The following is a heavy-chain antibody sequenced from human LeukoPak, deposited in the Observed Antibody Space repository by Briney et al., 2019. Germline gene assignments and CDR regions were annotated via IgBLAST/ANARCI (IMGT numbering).Heavy chain of an antibody. CDR1: GFTFSSYP. CDR3: AKDHRYYDSSGYYH. Sequence: GGSLRLSCAASGFTFSSYPLHWVRQAPGKGLEWVTLISYDGSKIYYADSVKGRFTISRDNSKNTLYLQMNSLRAEDTAVYYCAKDHRYYDSSGYYHWGQGTLVTVSS. J-gene: IGHJ5*02. D-gene: IGHD3-22*01. V-gene: IGHV3-30-3*01. CDR2: ISYDGSKI.